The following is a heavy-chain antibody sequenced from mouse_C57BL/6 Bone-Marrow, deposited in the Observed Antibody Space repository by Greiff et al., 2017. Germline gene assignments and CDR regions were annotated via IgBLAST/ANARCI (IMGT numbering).Heavy chain of an antibody. CDR1: GYTFTSYW. J-gene: IGHJ4*01. V-gene: IGHV1-72*01. D-gene: IGHD2-5*01. CDR2: IDPNSGGT. CDR3: ANSNPYAMDY. Sequence: QVQLQQPGAELVKPGASVKLSCKASGYTFTSYWMHWVKQRPGRGLEWIGRIDPNSGGTKYNEKFKSKATLTVDKPSSTAYMQLSSLTSADSAVYYCANSNPYAMDYWGQGTSVTVSS.